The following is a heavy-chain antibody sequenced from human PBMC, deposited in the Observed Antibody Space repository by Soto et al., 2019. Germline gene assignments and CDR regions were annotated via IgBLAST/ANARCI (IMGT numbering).Heavy chain of an antibody. CDR1: GGTFSSYA. Sequence: ASVKVSCKASGGTFSSYAISWVRQAPGQGLEWMGGIIPIFGTANYAQKFQGRVTITADESTSTAYMELSSLRSEDTAVYYCARDLRFQGYSYGYTPQYYYYYGMDVWGQGTTVTVSS. V-gene: IGHV1-69*13. J-gene: IGHJ6*02. CDR3: ARDLRFQGYSYGYTPQYYYYYGMDV. D-gene: IGHD5-18*01. CDR2: IIPIFGTA.